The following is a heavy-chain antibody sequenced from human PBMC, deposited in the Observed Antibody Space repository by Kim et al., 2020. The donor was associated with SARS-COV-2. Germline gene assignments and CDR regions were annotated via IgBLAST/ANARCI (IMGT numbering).Heavy chain of an antibody. D-gene: IGHD6-19*01. Sequence: AQKFQRRVTITRDMSTSTAYMELSSLRSEDTAVYYCAADRGAVAGSGLGYWGQGTLVTVSS. CDR3: AADRGAVAGSGLGY. J-gene: IGHJ4*02. V-gene: IGHV1-58*01.